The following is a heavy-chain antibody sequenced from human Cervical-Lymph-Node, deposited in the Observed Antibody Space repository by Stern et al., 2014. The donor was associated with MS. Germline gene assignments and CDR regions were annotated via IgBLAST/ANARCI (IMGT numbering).Heavy chain of an antibody. V-gene: IGHV1-24*01. CDR1: GYTLTELS. Sequence: VQLVESGAEVKKPGASVKVSCKVSGYTLTELSMHWVRQAPGKGLEWMGGFDPEDGETIYAQKFQGRVTMTEDTSTDTAYMELSRLRSEDTAVYYCATDRDDFRSGYSAPTKGYGLDVWGQGTTVTVTS. D-gene: IGHD3-3*01. CDR3: ATDRDDFRSGYSAPTKGYGLDV. J-gene: IGHJ6*02. CDR2: FDPEDGET.